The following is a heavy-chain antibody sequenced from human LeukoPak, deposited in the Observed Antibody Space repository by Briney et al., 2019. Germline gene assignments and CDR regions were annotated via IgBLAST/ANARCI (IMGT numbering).Heavy chain of an antibody. CDR1: GFTFSSYE. J-gene: IGHJ3*02. V-gene: IGHV3-48*03. CDR3: ARETDYYDSTGAFDI. Sequence: GGSLRLSCAASGFTFSSYEMNWVRQAPGKGLEWASYISSSGSTIYYADSVKGRFTISRDNAKNSLYLQMNSLRAEDTAVYYCARETDYYDSTGAFDIWGQGTMVTVSS. CDR2: ISSSGSTI. D-gene: IGHD3-22*01.